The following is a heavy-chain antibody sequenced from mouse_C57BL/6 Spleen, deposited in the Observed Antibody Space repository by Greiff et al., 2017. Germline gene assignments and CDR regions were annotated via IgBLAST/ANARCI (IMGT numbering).Heavy chain of an antibody. Sequence: VQLQQSGTVLARPGASVKMSCKTSGYTFTSYWMHWVKQRPGQGLEWIGAIHPGNSDTSYNQKFKGKAKLTAVPSASTAYMELSSLTNEDSAVDYCTEPPGDGYYFDYWGQGTTLTVSS. CDR2: IHPGNSDT. CDR1: GYTFTSYW. CDR3: TEPPGDGYYFDY. V-gene: IGHV1-5*01. D-gene: IGHD2-3*01. J-gene: IGHJ2*01.